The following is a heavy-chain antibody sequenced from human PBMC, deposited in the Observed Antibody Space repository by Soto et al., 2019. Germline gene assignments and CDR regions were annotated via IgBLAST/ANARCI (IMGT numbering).Heavy chain of an antibody. CDR2: ISSSSSYI. J-gene: IGHJ4*02. Sequence: VQLVESGGGLVKPGGSLRLSCAASGFAFSSYSMNWVRQAPGKGLEWVSSISSSSSYIYYADSVKGRFTISRDNAKNSLYLQMNSLRAEDTAVYYCATDDNYDSSGYLNRNDYWGQGTLVTVSS. D-gene: IGHD3-22*01. CDR1: GFAFSSYS. V-gene: IGHV3-21*01. CDR3: ATDDNYDSSGYLNRNDY.